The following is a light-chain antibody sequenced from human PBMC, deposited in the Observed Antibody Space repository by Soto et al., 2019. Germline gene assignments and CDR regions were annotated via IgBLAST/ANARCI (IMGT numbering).Light chain of an antibody. CDR3: QQRSSWPLT. CDR2: DAS. CDR1: QSVSTF. Sequence: DIVLTQSPATLSLSPGEGVTLSCRASQSVSTFLAWYQQRPGQAPRLLIYDASNRATGVPARFSGSGSGTDFTLTISSLEPEDFAIYYCQQRSSWPLTFGGGTKVDIK. J-gene: IGKJ4*01. V-gene: IGKV3-11*01.